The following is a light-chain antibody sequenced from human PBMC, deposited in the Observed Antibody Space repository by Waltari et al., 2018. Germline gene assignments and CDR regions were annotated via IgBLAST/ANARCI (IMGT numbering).Light chain of an antibody. J-gene: IGKJ1*01. CDR1: QSVLYSSNDKNY. Sequence: DIVMTQSPDSLAVSLGERATINRKSSQSVLYSSNDKNYLAWYQQKPRQPPRLLIYWASTRESGVPDRFSGSGSGTDFTLTISSLQAEDVAVYYCQQYYSGPRTFGQGTKVEIK. CDR3: QQYYSGPRT. CDR2: WAS. V-gene: IGKV4-1*01.